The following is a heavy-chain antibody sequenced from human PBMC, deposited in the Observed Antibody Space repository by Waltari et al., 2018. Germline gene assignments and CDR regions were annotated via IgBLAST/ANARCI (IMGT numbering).Heavy chain of an antibody. Sequence: VQLQQSGPGLVTPSQTLSLTCSISGDRVPSHRAAWNWIRPSPSRGLEWLGRTYYRSKLYNDYAVSVKSRITINPDTSKNQFSLQLNSVTPEDTAVYYCARSELEWDLSGTFDIWGQGTMVTVSS. D-gene: IGHD1-26*01. CDR2: TYYRSKLYN. CDR3: ARSELEWDLSGTFDI. J-gene: IGHJ3*02. CDR1: GDRVPSHRAA. V-gene: IGHV6-1*01.